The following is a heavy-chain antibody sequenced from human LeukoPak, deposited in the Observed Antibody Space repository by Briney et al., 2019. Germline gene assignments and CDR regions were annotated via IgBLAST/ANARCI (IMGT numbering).Heavy chain of an antibody. V-gene: IGHV3-30-3*01. CDR3: ARIGYSSSCFDY. CDR2: ISYDGSNK. CDR1: GFTFSSYA. D-gene: IGHD6-13*01. J-gene: IGHJ4*02. Sequence: GGSLRLSCAASGFTFSSYAMHWVRQAPGKGLEWVAVISYDGSNKYYADSVKGRFTISRDNSKNTLYLQMNSLRAEDTAVYYCARIGYSSSCFDYWGQGTPVTVSS.